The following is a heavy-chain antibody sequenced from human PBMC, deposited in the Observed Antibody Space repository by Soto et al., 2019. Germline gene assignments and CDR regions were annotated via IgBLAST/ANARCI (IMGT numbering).Heavy chain of an antibody. CDR3: AKDQRGITGTTDDAFDI. D-gene: IGHD1-7*01. CDR1: GFTFDDYA. V-gene: IGHV3-9*01. J-gene: IGHJ3*02. Sequence: EVQLVESGGGLVQPGRSLRLSCAASGFTFDDYAMHWVRQAPGKGLEWVSGISWNSGSIGYADSVKGRFTISRDNAKNSLYLQMNSLRAEDTALYYCAKDQRGITGTTDDAFDIWGQGTMVTVSS. CDR2: ISWNSGSI.